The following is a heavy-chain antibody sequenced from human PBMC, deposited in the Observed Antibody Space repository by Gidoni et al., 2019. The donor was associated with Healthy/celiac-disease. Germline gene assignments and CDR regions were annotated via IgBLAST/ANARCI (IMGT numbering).Heavy chain of an antibody. D-gene: IGHD2-2*01. J-gene: IGHJ4*02. Sequence: EVQLLESGGGLVQTGGSLRLYCAASGFTFSSCAMSWVRQAPGKGLEWVSAISGSVGSTYYADSVKGRFTISRDNSKNTLYLQMNSLRAEDTAVYYCAKGPPVGSRTSHGPLGYWGQGTLVTVSS. V-gene: IGHV3-23*01. CDR1: GFTFSSCA. CDR2: ISGSVGST. CDR3: AKGPPVGSRTSHGPLGY.